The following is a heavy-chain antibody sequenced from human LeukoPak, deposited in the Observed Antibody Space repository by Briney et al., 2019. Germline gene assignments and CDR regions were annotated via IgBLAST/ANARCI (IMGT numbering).Heavy chain of an antibody. CDR2: ISGSGGST. V-gene: IGHV3-23*01. J-gene: IGHJ4*02. D-gene: IGHD3-10*01. CDR3: ARRFSRGALGD. Sequence: PGGSLRLSCAASGFTFSSYAMSWVRQAPGKGLEWVSAISGSGGSTYYADSVKGRFTISRDNSRNTLYMQMNSLRADDTAIYYCARRFSRGALGDWGQGTLVTVSS. CDR1: GFTFSSYA.